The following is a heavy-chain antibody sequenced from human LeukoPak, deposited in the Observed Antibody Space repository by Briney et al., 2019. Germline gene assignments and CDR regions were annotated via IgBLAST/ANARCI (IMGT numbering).Heavy chain of an antibody. CDR1: GFIFSDYI. CDR2: IRRGSNSYTT. D-gene: IGHD3-16*01. CDR3: SRDGGGGVNSAFDI. Sequence: PGGSLRLSCAASGFIFSDYILDWVRQAPGKGLEWVGRIRRGSNSYTTEYAASVKGRFIISRDDSKNSLYLHMNSLKTEDTAVYHCSRDGGGGVNSAFDIWGQGTMVTVSS. J-gene: IGHJ3*02. V-gene: IGHV3-72*01.